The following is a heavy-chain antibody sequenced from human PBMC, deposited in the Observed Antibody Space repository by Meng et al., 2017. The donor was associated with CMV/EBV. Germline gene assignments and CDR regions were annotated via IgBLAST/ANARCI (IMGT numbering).Heavy chain of an antibody. CDR3: ARQGEASPTTGVF. CDR2: LYYTGST. CDR1: GGSISSSSYY. V-gene: IGHV4-39*01. J-gene: IGHJ4*02. Sequence: SETLSLTCTVSGGSISSSSYYWVWVRQPPGQGFEWIGSLYYTGSTYYNTSLGSRVTMSVDTSRNQFSLKLSSVTAADTAVYYCARQGEASPTTGVFWGPGILVTVSS. D-gene: IGHD1-26*01.